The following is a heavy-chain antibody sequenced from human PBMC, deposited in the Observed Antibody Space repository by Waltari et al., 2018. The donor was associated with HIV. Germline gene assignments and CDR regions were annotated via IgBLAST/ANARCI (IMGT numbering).Heavy chain of an antibody. CDR1: GGPVSSGSYY. J-gene: IGHJ6*03. V-gene: IGHV4-61*01. Sequence: QVQLQESGPRLVKPSETLSLTCTVSGGPVSSGSYYWSWIRQPPGKGLELIGYIYYSGSTNYNPSLKSRVTISVDTSKNQFSLKLSSVTAADTAVYYCARGHGSGTSYYYMDVWGKGTTVTVSS. CDR3: ARGHGSGTSYYYMDV. D-gene: IGHD1-1*01. CDR2: IYYSGST.